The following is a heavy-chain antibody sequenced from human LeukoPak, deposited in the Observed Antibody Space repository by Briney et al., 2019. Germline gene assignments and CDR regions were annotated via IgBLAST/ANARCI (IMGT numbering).Heavy chain of an antibody. J-gene: IGHJ3*02. CDR3: ARRRPFSFNYDIFPRPFFDI. CDR2: IIPIFGTA. Sequence: GASVKVSCKASGGTFSSYAISWVRQAPGQGLEWMGGIIPIFGTANYAQRFQGRVTITADKSTSTAYMELSSLRSEDTAVYYCARRRPFSFNYDIFPRPFFDIWGQGTMVTVSS. V-gene: IGHV1-69*06. CDR1: GGTFSSYA. D-gene: IGHD3-9*01.